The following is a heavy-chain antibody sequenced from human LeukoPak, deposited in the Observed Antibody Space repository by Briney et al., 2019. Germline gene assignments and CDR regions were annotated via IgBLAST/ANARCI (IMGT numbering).Heavy chain of an antibody. CDR1: GFTFSSSG. V-gene: IGHV3-33*01. D-gene: IGHD5-18*01. CDR3: ARVSPGVFDGYADY. CDR2: IWYDGGNK. J-gene: IGHJ4*02. Sequence: GRSLRLSCAASGFTFSSSGMHWARQAPGKGLEWVAIIWYDGGNKYYADSVKGRFTISRDNSKNTLYLQMNSLRAEDTAVYYCARVSPGVFDGYADYWGQGTLVTVSS.